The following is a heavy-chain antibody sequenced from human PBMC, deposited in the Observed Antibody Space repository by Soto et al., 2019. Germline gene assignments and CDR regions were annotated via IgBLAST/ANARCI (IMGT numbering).Heavy chain of an antibody. V-gene: IGHV4-39*07. CDR2: MHYSGTT. CDR1: GGSISTSAYY. D-gene: IGHD2-2*01. Sequence: SETLSLTCTVSGGSISTSAYYWAWIRQPPGKGLEWIGSMHYSGTTNYSPSLRSRITISIDTSKNHVSLKMTSVTAADTAVYYCARGGNSKYPQDWGQGTPVTVSS. J-gene: IGHJ1*01. CDR3: ARGGNSKYPQD.